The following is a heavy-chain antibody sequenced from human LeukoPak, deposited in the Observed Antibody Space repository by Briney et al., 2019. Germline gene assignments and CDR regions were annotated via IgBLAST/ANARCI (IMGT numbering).Heavy chain of an antibody. CDR1: GFTFSSYE. V-gene: IGHV3-48*03. D-gene: IGHD5-18*01. CDR3: AKDLGYSYGGLYFDY. CDR2: ISSSGSTI. Sequence: GGSLRLSCAASGFTFSSYEMNWVRQAPGKGLEWVSYISSSGSTIYYADSVKGRFTISRDNSKNPLYLQMNSLRAEDTAVYYCAKDLGYSYGGLYFDYWGQGTLVTVSS. J-gene: IGHJ4*02.